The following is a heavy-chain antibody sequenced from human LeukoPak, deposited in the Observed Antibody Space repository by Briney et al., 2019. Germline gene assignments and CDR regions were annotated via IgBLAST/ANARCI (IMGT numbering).Heavy chain of an antibody. V-gene: IGHV3-30*14. CDR2: MSYDGNIK. Sequence: PGGSLRLSCAASRFTFSTYTMHWVRQAPGKGLEWVAVMSYDGNIKYYADSVKGRSTISRDNSKNTLYLQMNSLRPEDTAVYYCARGDYYDSSAYSYYFDYWGQGTLV. CDR3: ARGDYYDSSAYSYYFDY. J-gene: IGHJ4*02. CDR1: RFTFSTYT. D-gene: IGHD3-22*01.